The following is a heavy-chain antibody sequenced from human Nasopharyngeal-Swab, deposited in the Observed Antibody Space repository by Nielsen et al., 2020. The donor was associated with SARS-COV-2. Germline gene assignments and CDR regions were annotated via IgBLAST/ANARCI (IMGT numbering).Heavy chain of an antibody. CDR3: ARLRATVTTSYYYYYYMDV. CDR2: FYYSGSS. Sequence: RQCPGEGQEWVGSFYYSGSSYYNPSLERRVTISVDTSKNQFSLKLSSVTAADTAVYYCARLRATVTTSYYYYYYMDVWGKGTTVTVSS. D-gene: IGHD4-11*01. J-gene: IGHJ6*03. V-gene: IGHV4-39*01.